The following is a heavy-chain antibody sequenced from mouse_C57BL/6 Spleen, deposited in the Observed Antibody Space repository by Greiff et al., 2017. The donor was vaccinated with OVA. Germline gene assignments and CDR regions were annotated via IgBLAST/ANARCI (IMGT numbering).Heavy chain of an antibody. V-gene: IGHV5-4*01. Sequence: EVKVVESGGGLVKPGGSLKLSCAASGFTFSSYAMSWVRQTPEKRLEWVATISDGGSYTYYPDNVKGRFTISRDNAKNNLYLQMGHLKSEDTAMYYCARDDWDYYAMDYWGQGTSVTVSS. D-gene: IGHD4-1*01. CDR2: ISDGGSYT. CDR1: GFTFSSYA. CDR3: ARDDWDYYAMDY. J-gene: IGHJ4*01.